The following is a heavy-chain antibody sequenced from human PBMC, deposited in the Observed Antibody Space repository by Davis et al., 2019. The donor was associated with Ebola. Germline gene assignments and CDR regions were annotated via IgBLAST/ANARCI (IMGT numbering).Heavy chain of an antibody. Sequence: SETLSLTCAVYGGSFSGYYWSWIRQPPGKGLEWIGEINHSGSTNYNPSLKSRVTISVDKSKNQFSLKLSSVTAADTAVYYCARQEETTAGFDYWGQGTLVTVSS. CDR1: GGSFSGYY. V-gene: IGHV4-34*01. CDR2: INHSGST. CDR3: ARQEETTAGFDY. J-gene: IGHJ4*02. D-gene: IGHD4-17*01.